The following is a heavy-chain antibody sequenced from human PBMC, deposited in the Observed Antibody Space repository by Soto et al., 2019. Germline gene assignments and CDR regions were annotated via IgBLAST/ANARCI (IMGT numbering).Heavy chain of an antibody. V-gene: IGHV3-30*18. D-gene: IGHD3-10*01. Sequence: GGSLRLSCAASGFTFSSYGMHWVRQAPGKGLEWVAVISYDGSNKYYADSVKGRFTISRDNSKNTLYLQMNSLRAEDTAVYYCAKDRDFHFDYWCQGTLVTVSS. CDR1: GFTFSSYG. J-gene: IGHJ4*02. CDR2: ISYDGSNK. CDR3: AKDRDFHFDY.